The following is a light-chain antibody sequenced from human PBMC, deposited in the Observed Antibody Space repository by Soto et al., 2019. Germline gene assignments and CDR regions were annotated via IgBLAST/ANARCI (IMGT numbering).Light chain of an antibody. V-gene: IGLV2-11*01. Sequence: QSALTQPRSVSGSPGQSVTISCSGTSSDVGGYNYVSWYQQYPGKAPKLMIYDVSKRPSGVPDRFSGSKSGNTASLTISGLQAEDEADYYCCSYAGRYTYVFGTGTKVT. CDR3: CSYAGRYTYV. J-gene: IGLJ1*01. CDR2: DVS. CDR1: SSDVGGYNY.